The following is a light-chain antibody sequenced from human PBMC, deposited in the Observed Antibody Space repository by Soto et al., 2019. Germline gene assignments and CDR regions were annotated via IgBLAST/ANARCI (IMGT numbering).Light chain of an antibody. J-gene: IGLJ1*01. V-gene: IGLV1-44*01. Sequence: QSVLTQPPSASGTPGQTVTISCYGSSSNMGSNTVHWFQQFPGTAPKILIYTNDQRPSGVPDRFSGSHSGTSASLAISGLQSEDEADYYCAVWDDSLNGHVFGAGTKVTVL. CDR3: AVWDDSLNGHV. CDR1: SSNMGSNT. CDR2: TND.